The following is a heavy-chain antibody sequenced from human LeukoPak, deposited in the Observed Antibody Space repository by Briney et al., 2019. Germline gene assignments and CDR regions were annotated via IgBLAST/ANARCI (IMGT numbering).Heavy chain of an antibody. CDR1: GFTFSSYG. Sequence: GGSLRLSCAASGFTFSSYGMHWVRQAPGKGLEWVAVIWYDGSNKYYADSVKGRFTISRDNSKNTLYLQMNSLRAEDTAVYYCARGGWFGELLSLTTDYWGQGTLVTVSS. CDR2: IWYDGSNK. J-gene: IGHJ4*02. CDR3: ARGGWFGELLSLTTDY. D-gene: IGHD3-10*01. V-gene: IGHV3-33*01.